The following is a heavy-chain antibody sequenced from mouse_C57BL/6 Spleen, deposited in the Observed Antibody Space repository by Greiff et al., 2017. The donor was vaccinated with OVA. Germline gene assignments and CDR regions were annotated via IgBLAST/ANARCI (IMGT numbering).Heavy chain of an antibody. CDR2: ISDGGSYT. J-gene: IGHJ1*03. CDR3: ARAKYDYDYFDV. V-gene: IGHV5-4*03. D-gene: IGHD2-4*01. CDR1: GFTFSSYA. Sequence: EVKLMESGGGLVKPGGSLKLSCAASGFTFSSYAMSWVRQTPEKRLEWVATISDGGSYTYYPDNVKGRFTISRDNAKNNLYLQMSHLKSEDTAMYYCARAKYDYDYFDVWGTGTTVTVSS.